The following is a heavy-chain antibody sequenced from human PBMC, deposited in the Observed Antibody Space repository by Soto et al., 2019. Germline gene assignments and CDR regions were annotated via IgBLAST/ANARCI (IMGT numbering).Heavy chain of an antibody. CDR1: GGSISSSNW. V-gene: IGHV4-4*02. CDR2: IYHSGST. J-gene: IGHJ6*02. CDR3: ASDRHYYGMDV. Sequence: SETLSLTCAVSGGSISSSNWWSWVRQPPKKGLEWIGEIYHSGSTNYNPSLKSRVTISVDKSKSHFSLNLSSVTAADTAVYYCASDRHYYGMDVWGQGTTVTVSS.